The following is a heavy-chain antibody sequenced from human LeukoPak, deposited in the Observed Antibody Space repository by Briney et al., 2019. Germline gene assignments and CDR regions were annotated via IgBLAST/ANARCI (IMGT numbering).Heavy chain of an antibody. J-gene: IGHJ6*03. CDR2: IYYSGST. CDR3: ARAYSSSSYYYYYMDV. D-gene: IGHD6-6*01. CDR1: GGSISNYY. Sequence: SETLSLTCTVSGGSISNYYWGWIRQPPGKGLEWIGSIYYSGSTYYNPSLKSRVTISVDASKNQFSLKLSSVTAADTAVYYCARAYSSSSYYYYYMDVWGKGTTVTVSS. V-gene: IGHV4-39*07.